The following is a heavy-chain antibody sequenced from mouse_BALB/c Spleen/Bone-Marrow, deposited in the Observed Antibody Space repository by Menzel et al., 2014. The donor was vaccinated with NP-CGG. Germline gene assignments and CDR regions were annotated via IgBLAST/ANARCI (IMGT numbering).Heavy chain of an antibody. D-gene: IGHD2-14*01. Sequence: QVQLQQSGAKLVRPGVSVKISCKGSGYTFTDLAIHWVKRSHAKSLEWIGVISGXYGDAIYNQKFKGKATMTVDKSSSTAYMELARLTSEDSAIYYCARSGKVRNAMDYWGQGTSVTVSS. CDR2: ISGXYGDA. J-gene: IGHJ4*01. CDR3: ARSGKVRNAMDY. V-gene: IGHV1S137*01. CDR1: GYTFTDLA.